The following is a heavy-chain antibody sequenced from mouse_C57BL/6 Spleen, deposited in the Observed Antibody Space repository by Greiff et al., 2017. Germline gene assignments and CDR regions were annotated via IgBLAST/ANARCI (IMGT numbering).Heavy chain of an antibody. CDR1: GYTFTDYE. CDR3: TTFLDGYDGAY. D-gene: IGHD2-2*01. V-gene: IGHV1-15*01. CDR2: IDPETGGT. J-gene: IGHJ3*01. Sequence: VQLQQSGAELVRPGASVTLSCKASGYTFTDYEMHWVKQTPVHGLEWIGAIDPETGGTAYNQKFKGKAILTADKSSSTAYMELRSLTSEDSAVYYCTTFLDGYDGAYWGQGTLVTVSA.